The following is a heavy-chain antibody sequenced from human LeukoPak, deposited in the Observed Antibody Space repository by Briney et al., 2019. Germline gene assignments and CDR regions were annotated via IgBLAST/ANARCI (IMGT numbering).Heavy chain of an antibody. CDR2: ISSSSSYI. J-gene: IGHJ4*02. Sequence: PGGSLRLSCAASGFTFSNAWMSWVRQAPGKGLEWVSSISSSSSYIYYADSVKGRFTISRDNAKNSLYLQMNSLRAEDTAVYYCASRPGGYPFDYWGQGTLVTVSS. D-gene: IGHD1-26*01. CDR1: GFTFSNAW. CDR3: ASRPGGYPFDY. V-gene: IGHV3-21*01.